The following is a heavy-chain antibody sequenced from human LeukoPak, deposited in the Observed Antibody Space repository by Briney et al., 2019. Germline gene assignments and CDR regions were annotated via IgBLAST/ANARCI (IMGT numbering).Heavy chain of an antibody. J-gene: IGHJ4*02. CDR1: GFTFSSYV. D-gene: IGHD4-17*01. CDR2: ISGSGGST. CDR3: ARDGGRVKNYGDPGLYFDY. V-gene: IGHV3-23*01. Sequence: PGGSLRLSCAASGFTFSSYVMSWVRQAPGKGLEWVSGISGSGGSTSYAQKFQGRVTMTRDTSTSTVYMELSSLRSEDTAVYYCARDGGRVKNYGDPGLYFDYWGQGTLVTVSS.